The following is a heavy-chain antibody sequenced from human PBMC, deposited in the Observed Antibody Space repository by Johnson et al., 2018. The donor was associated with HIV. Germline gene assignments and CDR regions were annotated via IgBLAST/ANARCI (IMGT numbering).Heavy chain of an antibody. CDR1: AFTFDDYG. CDR3: ARGGGDCGGDCFLGAFDI. Sequence: EAQLVESGGGVVRPGGSLRLSRAASAFTFDDYGMSWVRQAPGKGLEWISGINWNGDSPGYADSVKGRFTISKDNAKNTLYLQMNSLRAEDTALYYCARGGGDCGGDCFLGAFDIWGQGTMVTVSS. J-gene: IGHJ3*02. V-gene: IGHV3-20*04. CDR2: INWNGDSP. D-gene: IGHD2-21*01.